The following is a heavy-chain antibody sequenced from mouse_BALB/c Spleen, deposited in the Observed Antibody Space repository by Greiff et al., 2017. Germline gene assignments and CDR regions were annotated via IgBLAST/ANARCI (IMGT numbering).Heavy chain of an antibody. CDR2: IDPENGDT. V-gene: IGHV14-4*02. Sequence: EVQLQQSGAELVRSGASVKLSCTASGFNIKDYYMHWVKQRPEQGLEWIGWIDPENGDTEYAPKFQGKATMTADTSSNTAYLQLSSLTSEDTAVYYCNAGGSSPYYYAMDYWGQGTSVTVSS. CDR1: GFNIKDYY. CDR3: NAGGSSPYYYAMDY. D-gene: IGHD1-1*01. J-gene: IGHJ4*01.